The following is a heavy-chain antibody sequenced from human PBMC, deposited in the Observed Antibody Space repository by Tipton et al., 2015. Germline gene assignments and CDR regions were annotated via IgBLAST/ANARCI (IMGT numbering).Heavy chain of an antibody. J-gene: IGHJ4*02. Sequence: TLSLTCTVSGASLSGGTYYWSWIRQPPGKALEWIGYIYHSGNTYYNPSLKSRVTISVDTSKTQFSLKMSSVTASDTAVYYCARARGRHGGLFDSWGQGILVTVSS. CDR1: GASLSGGTYY. CDR2: IYHSGNT. V-gene: IGHV4-61*01. D-gene: IGHD4-23*01. CDR3: ARARGRHGGLFDS.